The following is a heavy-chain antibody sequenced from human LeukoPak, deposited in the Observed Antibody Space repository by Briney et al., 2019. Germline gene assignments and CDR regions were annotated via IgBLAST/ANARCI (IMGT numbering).Heavy chain of an antibody. V-gene: IGHV4-30-4*08. CDR3: ASTNCSSSNCFGANWFDP. CDR2: ISYSGNT. CDR1: GGAIRSGDYY. Sequence: SETLSLTCTVSGGAIRSGDYYWSWIRRPPGGGLEGIGYISYSGNTYYNPSLKSRVTISLDTSKSQFSLKLSSVTAEDTAVYFCASTNCSSSNCFGANWFDPWGQGTLVTVSS. J-gene: IGHJ5*02. D-gene: IGHD2-2*01.